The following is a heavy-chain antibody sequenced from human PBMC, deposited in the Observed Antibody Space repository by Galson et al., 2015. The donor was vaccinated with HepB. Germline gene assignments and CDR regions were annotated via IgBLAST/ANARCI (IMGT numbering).Heavy chain of an antibody. CDR1: GYSFTSYW. V-gene: IGHV5-10-1*01. D-gene: IGHD6-13*01. CDR2: IDPSDSYT. Sequence: QSGAEVKKPGESLRISCKGSGYSFTSYWISWVRQMPGKGLEWMGRIDPSDSYTNYSPSFQGHVAISADKSISTAYLQWSSLKASDTAMYYCARHLRGQLVWSWRDNWFDPWGQGTLVTVSS. CDR3: ARHLRGQLVWSWRDNWFDP. J-gene: IGHJ5*02.